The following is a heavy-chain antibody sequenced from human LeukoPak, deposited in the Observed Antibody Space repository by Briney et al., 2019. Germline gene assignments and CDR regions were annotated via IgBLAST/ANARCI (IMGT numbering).Heavy chain of an antibody. CDR1: GGIFRSYS. J-gene: IGHJ4*02. D-gene: IGHD3-9*01. CDR2: IIPILETA. V-gene: IGHV1-69*10. CDR3: ATGVGPSDILTALSLYQ. Sequence: SVKVSCKASGGIFRSYSISWLRQAPGHGLEWTGGIIPILETAEYSHKFRGRVTITADTSTATGSIELCNLSSEDTAVYSCATGVGPSDILTALSLYQWGQGTLVIAS.